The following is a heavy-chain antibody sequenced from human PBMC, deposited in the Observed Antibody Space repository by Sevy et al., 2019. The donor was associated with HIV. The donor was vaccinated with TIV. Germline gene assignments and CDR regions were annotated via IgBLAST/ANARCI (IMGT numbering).Heavy chain of an antibody. V-gene: IGHV3-7*01. Sequence: GGYLRLSCAGSGFTFSRYWMSWVRRAPGKGLEWVANIKQDGSEKYYVDSVKGRFTISRDNAKNSLYLQMNSLRAEDTAVYYCARAPEYGDYVYYFDYWGQGTLVTVSS. CDR3: ARAPEYGDYVYYFDY. CDR2: IKQDGSEK. D-gene: IGHD4-17*01. CDR1: GFTFSRYW. J-gene: IGHJ4*02.